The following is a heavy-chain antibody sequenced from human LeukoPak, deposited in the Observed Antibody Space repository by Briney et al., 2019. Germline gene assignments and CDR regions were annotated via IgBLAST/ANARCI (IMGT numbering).Heavy chain of an antibody. D-gene: IGHD2-21*02. Sequence: SVKVSCTASGGTLSSFGISWLRQAPGQGLEWMGGIIPLFDTPNYAPKFQGRVTITAGEYTSTAYMELSGLTSEDTAVYYCAREGAYCGGDGYLRAPIDWGQGTLVTVSS. CDR2: IIPLFDTP. CDR3: AREGAYCGGDGYLRAPID. CDR1: GGTLSSFG. J-gene: IGHJ4*02. V-gene: IGHV1-69*13.